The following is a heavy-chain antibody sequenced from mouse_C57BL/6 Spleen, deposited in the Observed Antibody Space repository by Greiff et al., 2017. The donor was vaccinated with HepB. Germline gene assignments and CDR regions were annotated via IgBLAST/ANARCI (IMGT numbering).Heavy chain of an antibody. Sequence: DVKLVESGPGLVKPSQSLSLTCSVTGYSITSGYYWYWIRQFPGNLLEWMGYISYDGSNYYHPSLNNRITITRYTSKTQFFLKFNSVTTEDTATYYCARVDDYDNYFDYWGQGTTLTVSS. CDR1: GYSITSGYY. V-gene: IGHV3-6*01. CDR2: ISYDGSN. CDR3: ARVDDYDNYFDY. D-gene: IGHD2-4*01. J-gene: IGHJ2*01.